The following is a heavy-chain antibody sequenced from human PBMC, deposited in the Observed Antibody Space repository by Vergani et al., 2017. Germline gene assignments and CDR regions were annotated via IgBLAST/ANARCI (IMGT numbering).Heavy chain of an antibody. CDR3: ARGQYYDFWSGYYYYYYGMDV. J-gene: IGHJ6*02. CDR2: IYTSGST. CDR1: GGSISSYY. D-gene: IGHD3-3*01. Sequence: QVQLQESGPGLVKPSETLSLTCTVSGGSISSYYWSWIRQPAGKGLEWIGRIYTSGSTNYNPSLKSRVTMSVDPSKNQFSLKLSSVTAADTAVYYCARGQYYDFWSGYYYYYYGMDVWGQGTTVTVSS. V-gene: IGHV4-4*07.